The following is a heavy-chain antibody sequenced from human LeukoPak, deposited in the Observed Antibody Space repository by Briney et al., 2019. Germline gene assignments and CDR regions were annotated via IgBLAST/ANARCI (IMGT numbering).Heavy chain of an antibody. CDR1: GFTFSSYA. V-gene: IGHV3-23*01. Sequence: GSLRLSCAASGFTFSSYAMSWVRQAPGKGLEWVSAISGSGGSTYYADSVKGRFTISRDNSKNTLYLQMNSLRVEDTAVYYCATLPYYYDSSGSYYFDYWGQGTLVTVSS. D-gene: IGHD3-22*01. CDR3: ATLPYYYDSSGSYYFDY. J-gene: IGHJ4*02. CDR2: ISGSGGST.